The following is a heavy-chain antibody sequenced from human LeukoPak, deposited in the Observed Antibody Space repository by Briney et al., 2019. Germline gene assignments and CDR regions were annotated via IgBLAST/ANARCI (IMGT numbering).Heavy chain of an antibody. D-gene: IGHD4-11*01. Sequence: GASVKVSCKVSGGTFSSYAIDWVRQAPGQGLEWMGGIIPIFDTTNYAQKFQGRFTITADESTSTAYMELSSLRSEDTAVYYCARGIMTTVIHAFDYWGQGTLVTVSS. CDR3: ARGIMTTVIHAFDY. CDR2: IIPIFDTT. CDR1: GGTFSSYA. V-gene: IGHV1-69*13. J-gene: IGHJ4*02.